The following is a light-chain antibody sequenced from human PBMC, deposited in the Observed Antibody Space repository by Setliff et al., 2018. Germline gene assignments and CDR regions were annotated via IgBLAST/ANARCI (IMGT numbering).Light chain of an antibody. Sequence: QSALAQPPSASGSPGQSVTIPCTGTSNDVWGHNYVSWYQQHPGKAPQLIIYDVTKQPSGVPDRFSGSKSGNTASLTVSGLQAEDEADYYCSSYADSNIFLFGTGTKVTVL. CDR3: SSYADSNIFL. CDR2: DVT. CDR1: SNDVWGHNY. J-gene: IGLJ1*01. V-gene: IGLV2-8*01.